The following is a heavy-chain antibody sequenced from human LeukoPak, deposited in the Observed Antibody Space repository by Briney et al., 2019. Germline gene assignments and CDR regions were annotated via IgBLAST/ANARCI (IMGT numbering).Heavy chain of an antibody. CDR3: ATDSSAVDSSGHSLYFDY. D-gene: IGHD3-22*01. CDR2: IYSGGST. V-gene: IGHV3-NL1*01. Sequence: PGGSLRLSCAASGFTFSSYSMTWVRQAPGKGLEWVSVIYSGGSTYYADSVKGRFTISRDNSKNTLYLQMNSLSAEDTAVYYCATDSSAVDSSGHSLYFDYWGQGTLVTVSS. J-gene: IGHJ4*02. CDR1: GFTFSSYS.